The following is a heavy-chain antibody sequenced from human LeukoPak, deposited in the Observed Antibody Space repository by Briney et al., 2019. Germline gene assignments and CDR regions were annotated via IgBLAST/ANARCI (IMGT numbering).Heavy chain of an antibody. CDR3: ARGGDILTGYYLIGGLFDY. J-gene: IGHJ4*02. CDR2: IYYSGST. Sequence: SETLSLTCTVSGGSISSYYWSWIWQPPGKGLECVGYIYYSGSTNYNPSLKSRVTISVDTSKNQFSLKLSSVSAADTAVYYCARGGDILTGYYLIGGLFDYWGQGTLVTVSS. D-gene: IGHD3-9*01. V-gene: IGHV4-59*13. CDR1: GGSISSYY.